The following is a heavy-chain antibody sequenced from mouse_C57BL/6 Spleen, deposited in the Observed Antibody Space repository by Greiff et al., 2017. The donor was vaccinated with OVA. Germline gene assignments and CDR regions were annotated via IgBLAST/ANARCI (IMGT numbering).Heavy chain of an antibody. Sequence: EVKVVESGGGLVKPGGSLKLSCAASGFTFSDYGMHWVRQAPEKGLEWVAYISSGSSTIYYADTVKGRFTISRDNAKNTLFLQMTSLRSEDTAMYYCARPDYGSSYVDYYAMDYWGQGTSVTVSS. CDR1: GFTFSDYG. D-gene: IGHD1-1*01. CDR3: ARPDYGSSYVDYYAMDY. CDR2: ISSGSSTI. V-gene: IGHV5-17*01. J-gene: IGHJ4*01.